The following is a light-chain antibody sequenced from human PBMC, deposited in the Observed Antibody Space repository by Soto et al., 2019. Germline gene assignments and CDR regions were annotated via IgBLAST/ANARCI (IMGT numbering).Light chain of an antibody. CDR1: SSNIGNNY. CDR3: ATSDSYLLSLRV. J-gene: IGLJ1*01. CDR2: ENN. Sequence: QSVLKQPPSVSAAPGQKVTISCSGSSSNIGNNYVSWYQQLPGTAPKLLIYENNKRPSGIPDRFSGSKSGTSATLGISGLLTGDYSYYYSATSDSYLLSLRVF. V-gene: IGLV1-51*02.